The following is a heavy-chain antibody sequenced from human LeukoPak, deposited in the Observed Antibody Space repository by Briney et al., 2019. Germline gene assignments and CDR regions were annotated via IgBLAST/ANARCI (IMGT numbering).Heavy chain of an antibody. D-gene: IGHD6-6*01. CDR3: ARVGIAAQTFDY. CDR2: IIPILGIA. V-gene: IGHV1-69*10. J-gene: IGHJ4*02. Sequence: SVKVSCKASGGXFSSYAISWVRQAPGQGLEWMGRIIPILGIANYAQKFQGRVTITADKSTSTAYMELSSLRSEDTAVYYCARVGIAAQTFDYWGQGTLVTVSS. CDR1: GGXFSSYA.